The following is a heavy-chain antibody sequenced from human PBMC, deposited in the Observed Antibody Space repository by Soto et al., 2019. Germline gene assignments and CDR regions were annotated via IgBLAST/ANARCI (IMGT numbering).Heavy chain of an antibody. Sequence: VQLQESGPGLVRPSETLSLTCTVSGGSISSGNFYWSWIRQPPGKGLEWIGYIYFSGSTSYNPSLKSRLTISLNTSNNQFSLKLTSVTAADTAAYFGAQDSQGGNTYFDPWGQGAWSPSPQ. J-gene: IGHJ4*02. CDR3: AQDSQGGNTYFDP. CDR2: IYFSGST. V-gene: IGHV4-30-4*01. D-gene: IGHD1-26*01. CDR1: GGSISSGNFY.